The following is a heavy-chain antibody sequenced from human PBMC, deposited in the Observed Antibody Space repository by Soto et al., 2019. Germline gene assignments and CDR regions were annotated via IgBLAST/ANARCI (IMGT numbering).Heavy chain of an antibody. CDR3: AGDSSGGRTDLDY. CDR2: IWSGGQNA. D-gene: IGHD3-10*01. CDR1: GFTFSHFG. V-gene: IGHV3-33*01. Sequence: QVHLVESGGGVVQPGGYLRLSCAASGFTFSHFGFHWVRRAPGKGLEWVAVIWSGGQNAYNADSVKGRFTISRDDSKTTVYLQMDSLRAEDTAIYYCAGDSSGGRTDLDYWGEGALVTVSS. J-gene: IGHJ4*02.